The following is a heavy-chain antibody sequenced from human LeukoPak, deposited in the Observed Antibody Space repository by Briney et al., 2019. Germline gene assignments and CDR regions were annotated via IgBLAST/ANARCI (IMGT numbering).Heavy chain of an antibody. V-gene: IGHV4-38-2*01. D-gene: IGHD3-9*01. J-gene: IGHJ3*02. Sequence: PSETLSLTCAVSGYSISSGYYWGWIRQPPGKGLEWIGSIYHSGSTYYNPSLKSRVTISVDTSKNQFSLKPSSVTAADTAVYYCARLTYYDILTGYFAFDIWGQGTMVTVSS. CDR3: ARLTYYDILTGYFAFDI. CDR2: IYHSGST. CDR1: GYSISSGYY.